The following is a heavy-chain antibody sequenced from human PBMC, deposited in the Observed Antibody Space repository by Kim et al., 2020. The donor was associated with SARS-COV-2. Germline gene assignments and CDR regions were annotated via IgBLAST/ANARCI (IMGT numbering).Heavy chain of an antibody. CDR3: AKTAGY. J-gene: IGHJ4*02. V-gene: IGHV3-23*01. Sequence: SGGSTYYADSVKGRFTISRDNSKNTLYLQMNSLRAEDTAVYYCAKTAGYWGQGTLVTVSS. CDR2: SGGST.